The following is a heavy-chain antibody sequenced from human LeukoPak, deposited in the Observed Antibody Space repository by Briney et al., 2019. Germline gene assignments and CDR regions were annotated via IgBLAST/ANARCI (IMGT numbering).Heavy chain of an antibody. CDR1: GFTFSSYS. Sequence: GGSLRLSCAASGFTFSSYSMNWVRQAPGKGLEWVSSISSRSSYIYYADSVKGRFTISRDNAKNSLYLQMNSLRAEDTAVYYCASGAQGWYKDYWGQGTLVTVSS. CDR2: ISSRSSYI. D-gene: IGHD6-19*01. J-gene: IGHJ4*02. V-gene: IGHV3-21*01. CDR3: ASGAQGWYKDY.